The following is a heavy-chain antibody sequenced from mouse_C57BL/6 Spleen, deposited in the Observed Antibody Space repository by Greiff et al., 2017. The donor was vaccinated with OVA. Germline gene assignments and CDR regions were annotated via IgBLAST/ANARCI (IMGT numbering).Heavy chain of an antibody. D-gene: IGHD4-1*01. CDR3: AREGLGRRGFDY. V-gene: IGHV1-55*01. CDR1: GYTFTSYW. J-gene: IGHJ2*01. Sequence: QVQLQQPGAELVKPGASVKLSCKASGYTFTSYWITWVKQRPGQGLEWIGDIYPGSGSTNYNEKFKSKATLTVDTSSSTAYMQLSSLTSEDSAVYCCAREGLGRRGFDYWGQGTTLTVSS. CDR2: IYPGSGST.